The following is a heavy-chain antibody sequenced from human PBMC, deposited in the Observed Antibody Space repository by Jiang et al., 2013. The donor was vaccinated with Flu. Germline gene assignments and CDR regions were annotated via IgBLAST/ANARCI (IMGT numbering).Heavy chain of an antibody. CDR3: ARGIEYSSSFAWFDP. Sequence: SGAEVKKPGSSVKVSCKASGGTFSSYAISWVRQAPGQGLEWMGRIIPILGIANYAQKFQGRVTITADKSTSTAYMELSSLRSEDTAVYYCARGIEYSSSFAWFDPWGQGTLVTVSS. V-gene: IGHV1-69*04. D-gene: IGHD6-6*01. CDR2: IIPILGIA. CDR1: GGTFSSYA. J-gene: IGHJ5*02.